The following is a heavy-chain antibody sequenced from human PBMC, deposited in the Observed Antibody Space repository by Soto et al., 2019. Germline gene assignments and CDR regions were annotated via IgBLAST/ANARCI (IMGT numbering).Heavy chain of an antibody. Sequence: ASVKVSCKASGYTFTSYGISWVRQAPGQGLEWMGWISAYNGNTNYAQKLQGRVTMTADTSTSTAYMELRSLRSDDTAVYYCAREKMGYSYGLVDYWGQGTLVTVSS. CDR1: GYTFTSYG. CDR3: AREKMGYSYGLVDY. D-gene: IGHD5-18*01. V-gene: IGHV1-18*04. J-gene: IGHJ4*02. CDR2: ISAYNGNT.